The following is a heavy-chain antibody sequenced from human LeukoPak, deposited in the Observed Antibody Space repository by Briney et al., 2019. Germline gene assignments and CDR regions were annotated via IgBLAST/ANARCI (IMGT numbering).Heavy chain of an antibody. Sequence: GASVKVSCKASGGTFSSYAISWVRQAPGQGLEWMGIINPSGGSTSYAQKFQGRVTMTRDTSTSTVYMELSSLRSEDTAVYYCARGGDYYDSSGYYYLDYWGQGTLVTVSS. CDR3: ARGGDYYDSSGYYYLDY. J-gene: IGHJ4*02. V-gene: IGHV1-46*01. CDR1: GGTFSSYA. D-gene: IGHD3-22*01. CDR2: INPSGGST.